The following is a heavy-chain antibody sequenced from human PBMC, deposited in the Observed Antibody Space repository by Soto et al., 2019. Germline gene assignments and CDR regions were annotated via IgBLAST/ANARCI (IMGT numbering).Heavy chain of an antibody. Sequence: QVQLVQSGAEVKKPGASVKVSCKASDTFTSYYMHWVRQAPGQGLEWMGIINPSGSTTYAQKFQGRGTMATDTSTSTGDRELSSLRSEDTAVYDCARVYCSGGSCYSIDYWGQGTLVTVSS. D-gene: IGHD2-15*01. CDR3: ARVYCSGGSCYSIDY. CDR1: DTFTSYY. V-gene: IGHV1-46*03. J-gene: IGHJ4*02. CDR2: INPSGST.